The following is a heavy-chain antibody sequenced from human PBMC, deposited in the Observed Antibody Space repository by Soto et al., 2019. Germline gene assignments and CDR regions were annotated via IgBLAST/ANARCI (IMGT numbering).Heavy chain of an antibody. J-gene: IGHJ6*02. D-gene: IGHD2-21*01. CDR2: IYWDDDK. CDR1: GFSLSTTGVG. Sequence: QITLKESGPTLVKPTQTLTLTCTFSGFSLSTTGVGVGWIRQPPGKALEWLALIYWDDDKRYNPSLKSRLTIHKDTSKNQVVLTMTNMDPVDTATYYCVQSRCGGDCLQSYSSHSYYGLDVWGQGTTVTVSS. V-gene: IGHV2-5*02. CDR3: VQSRCGGDCLQSYSSHSYYGLDV.